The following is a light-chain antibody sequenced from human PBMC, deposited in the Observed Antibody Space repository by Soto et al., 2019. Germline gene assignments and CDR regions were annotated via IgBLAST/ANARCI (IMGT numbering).Light chain of an antibody. J-gene: IGKJ1*01. Sequence: EIVLTQSPATLSLSPGERATLSCRASQSVSSYLAWYQQKPGQAPRLLIYDTSNRATGIPARISGSGSGTDFTLTISRLEPEDFAVYYCQQRSNWPWTFGQGTKVEIK. CDR3: QQRSNWPWT. CDR1: QSVSSY. V-gene: IGKV3-11*01. CDR2: DTS.